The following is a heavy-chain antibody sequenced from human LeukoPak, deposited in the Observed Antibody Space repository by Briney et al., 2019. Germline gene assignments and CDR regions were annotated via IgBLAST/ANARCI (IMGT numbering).Heavy chain of an antibody. CDR2: INQGGSDE. CDR1: GFTFSGHW. CDR3: TRDRSRAEDD. D-gene: IGHD1-14*01. Sequence: GGSLRLSCADSGFTFSGHWMSWVRQAPGKGLEWVANINQGGSDEYYVDSVKGRFTISRDNANNLLYLQMNSLRGEDTAVYYCTRDRSRAEDDWGQGTLVTVSS. J-gene: IGHJ4*02. V-gene: IGHV3-7*01.